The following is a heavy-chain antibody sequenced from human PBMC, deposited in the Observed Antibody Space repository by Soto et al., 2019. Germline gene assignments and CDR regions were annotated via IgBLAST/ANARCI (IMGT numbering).Heavy chain of an antibody. D-gene: IGHD5-12*01. Sequence: GGSLRLSCAASGFTFNNYAMSWVRQAPGTGLEWVSGISSGGGKTYFADSVKGRFTISRDNSKNTLYLQMNSLRAEDTAVYYCAKDIDKDGYRIRPFDYWGQGTLVTVS. V-gene: IGHV3-23*01. CDR2: ISSGGGKT. CDR3: AKDIDKDGYRIRPFDY. CDR1: GFTFNNYA. J-gene: IGHJ4*02.